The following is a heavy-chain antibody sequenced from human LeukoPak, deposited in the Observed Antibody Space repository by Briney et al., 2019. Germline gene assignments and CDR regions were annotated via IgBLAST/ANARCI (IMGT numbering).Heavy chain of an antibody. D-gene: IGHD3-22*01. CDR1: GGSISSGDYY. CDR3: ARVGDSDSSGYKY. CDR2: IYYSGST. V-gene: IGHV4-30-4*08. Sequence: PSETLSLTCTVSGGSISSGDYYWSWIRQPPGKGLEWIGYIYYSGSTYYNPSLKSRVTISVDTSKNQFSLKLSSVTAADTAVYYCARVGDSDSSGYKYWGQGTLVTVSS. J-gene: IGHJ4*02.